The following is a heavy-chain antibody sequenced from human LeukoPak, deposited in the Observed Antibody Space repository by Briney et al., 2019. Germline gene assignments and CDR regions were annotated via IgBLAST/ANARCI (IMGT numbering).Heavy chain of an antibody. V-gene: IGHV4-38-2*01. D-gene: IGHD3-10*01. CDR3: ARQAGSYYRFDY. CDR2: IYRSGST. Sequence: SETLSLTCAVSGYSISSGYYWGWIRQPPGKGLEWIGSIYRSGSTYYNPSLKSRVTISVDTSKNQFSLKLSPVTAADTAVYYCARQAGSYYRFDYWGQGTLVTVSS. CDR1: GYSISSGYY. J-gene: IGHJ4*02.